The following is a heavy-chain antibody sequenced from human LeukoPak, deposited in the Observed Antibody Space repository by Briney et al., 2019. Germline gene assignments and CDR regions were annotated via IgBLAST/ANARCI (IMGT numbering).Heavy chain of an antibody. Sequence: GGSLRLSCAASGFTFSSYAMHWVRQAPGKGLEWVAVISYDGSNKYCADSVKGRFTISRDNSKNTLYLQMNSPRAEDTAVYYCARDPAQLLLSPFDYWGQGTLVTVSS. V-gene: IGHV3-30-3*01. J-gene: IGHJ4*02. CDR3: ARDPAQLLLSPFDY. CDR1: GFTFSSYA. D-gene: IGHD2-2*01. CDR2: ISYDGSNK.